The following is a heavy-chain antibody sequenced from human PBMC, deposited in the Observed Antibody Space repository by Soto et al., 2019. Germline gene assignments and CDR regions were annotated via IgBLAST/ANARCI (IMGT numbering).Heavy chain of an antibody. D-gene: IGHD5-12*01. Sequence: GGPPRLSCTASGFTFSGSAMPWVRQASGKGLEWVGRIRSKANNYATAYGASVKGRFTISRDESKNTAYLKMNSLKTEDTAVYYCTASVYDTFLDYWAQGSLVTVSS. CDR2: IRSKANNYAT. J-gene: IGHJ4*02. CDR1: GFTFSGSA. CDR3: TASVYDTFLDY. V-gene: IGHV3-73*01.